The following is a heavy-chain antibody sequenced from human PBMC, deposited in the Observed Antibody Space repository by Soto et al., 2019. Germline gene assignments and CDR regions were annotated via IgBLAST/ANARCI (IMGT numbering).Heavy chain of an antibody. CDR3: AHRRTRERSGSGSYSRYFDY. CDR1: GFSLSTSGVG. CDR2: IYWDDDK. D-gene: IGHD3-10*01. J-gene: IGHJ4*02. V-gene: IGHV2-5*02. Sequence: QITLKESGPTLVKPTQTLTLTCTFSGFSLSTSGVGVGWIRQPPGKALEWLALIYWDDDKRYSPSLKSRLTITKDTSKNQVVLTMTNMDPVDTATYYCAHRRTRERSGSGSYSRYFDYWGQGTLVTVSS.